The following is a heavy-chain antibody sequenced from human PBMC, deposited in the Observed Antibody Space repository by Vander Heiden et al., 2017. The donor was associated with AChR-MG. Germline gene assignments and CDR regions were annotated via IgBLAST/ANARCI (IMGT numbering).Heavy chain of an antibody. CDR3: ARDSRNVLSTTVTTRGPDAFDI. CDR2: ISAYNGNT. V-gene: IGHV1-18*01. Sequence: QVQLVQSGAEVKKPGASVKVSCKASGYTFTSHGISWVGQAPGQGLEWMGWISAYNGNTDYAQKLQGRVTMTTDTSTSTAYMELRSLRSDDTAVYYCARDSRNVLSTTVTTRGPDAFDIWGQGTMVTVSS. J-gene: IGHJ3*02. CDR1: GYTFTSHG. D-gene: IGHD4-17*01.